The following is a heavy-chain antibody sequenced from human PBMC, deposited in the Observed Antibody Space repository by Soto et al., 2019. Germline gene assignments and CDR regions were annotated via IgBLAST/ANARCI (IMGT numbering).Heavy chain of an antibody. V-gene: IGHV4-59*01. CDR3: ARVVREH. J-gene: IGHJ1*01. CDR1: GGSISSYY. CDR2: IYYSGST. Sequence: PSETLSLTCTVSGGSISSYYWSWIRQPPGKGLEWIGYIYYSGSTNYNPSLKSRVTISADTSRTQFSLKLTSVTAADTAVYYCARVVREHWGQGTLVTVSS.